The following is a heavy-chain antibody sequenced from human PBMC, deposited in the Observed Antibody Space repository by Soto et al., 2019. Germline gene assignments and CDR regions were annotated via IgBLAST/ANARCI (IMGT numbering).Heavy chain of an antibody. J-gene: IGHJ4*02. CDR3: ARGSAAAVNFDY. CDR1: GGSFSGYY. V-gene: IGHV4-34*01. CDR2: INHSGST. D-gene: IGHD6-13*01. Sequence: SETLSLTCAVYGGSFSGYYWSWVRQPPGKGLEWIGEINHSGSTNYNPSLKSRVTISVDTSKNQFSLKLSSVTAADTAVYYCARGSAAAVNFDYWGQGTLVTVSS.